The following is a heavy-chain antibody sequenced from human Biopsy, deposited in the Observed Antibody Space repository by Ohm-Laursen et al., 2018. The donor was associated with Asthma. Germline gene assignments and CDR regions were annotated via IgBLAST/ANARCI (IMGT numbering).Heavy chain of an antibody. J-gene: IGHJ6*02. D-gene: IGHD3-10*01. CDR3: ARAVDYSHYYGIDV. CDR1: GYTFNGAG. Sequence: ESSVKVSCKTSGYTFNGAGITWVRQAPGQGLEWMGGIIPMFGTTNYAQKFQGRVTITADESTSTAYMELSSLRPDDTAVYFCARAVDYSHYYGIDVWGQGTTVTVS. V-gene: IGHV1-69*01. CDR2: IIPMFGTT.